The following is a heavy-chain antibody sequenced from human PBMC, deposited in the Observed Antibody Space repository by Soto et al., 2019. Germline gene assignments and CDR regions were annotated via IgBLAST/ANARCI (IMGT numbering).Heavy chain of an antibody. Sequence: EVQLLESGGGLVQPGGSLRLSCTASGFTFSSYPMTWVRQAPGKGLEWVSAIDGTGAYIYYINSVKGRFTISRDNSKNTLYRQMNSLRAEDTAVYYCARNMAKPTYDSWGQGTLVTVSP. CDR1: GFTFSSYP. CDR2: IDGTGAYI. CDR3: ARNMAKPTYDS. D-gene: IGHD1-1*01. V-gene: IGHV3-23*01. J-gene: IGHJ5*01.